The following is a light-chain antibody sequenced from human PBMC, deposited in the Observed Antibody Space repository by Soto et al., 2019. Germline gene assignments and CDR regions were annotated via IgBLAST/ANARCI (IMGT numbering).Light chain of an antibody. Sequence: DIQMTQSPSSLSASVGDRVTITCRASQSISSYLNWYQQKPGKAPKLLIYAASSLQSGVPSRFSGSGSGTDFTLTINSLQPEDFATYYCQQSYSTPDSFTFGPGTKVDIK. CDR3: QQSYSTPDSFT. CDR2: AAS. CDR1: QSISSY. V-gene: IGKV1-39*01. J-gene: IGKJ3*01.